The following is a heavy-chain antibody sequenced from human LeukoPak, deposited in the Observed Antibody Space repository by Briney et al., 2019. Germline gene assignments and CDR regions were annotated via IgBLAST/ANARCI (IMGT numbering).Heavy chain of an antibody. J-gene: IGHJ4*02. D-gene: IGHD6-13*01. V-gene: IGHV3-9*01. CDR3: VKGRSSNVMAAGNY. CDR1: GFTFDDYA. Sequence: PGGSLRLSCAASGFTFDDYAMHWVRQAPGKGLEWVSGINSNGSAKFYADSVKGRFIVSRDNAEKSLYLQLNSLRDEDTAFYYCVKGRSSNVMAAGNYWGQGTLVIVSS. CDR2: INSNGSAK.